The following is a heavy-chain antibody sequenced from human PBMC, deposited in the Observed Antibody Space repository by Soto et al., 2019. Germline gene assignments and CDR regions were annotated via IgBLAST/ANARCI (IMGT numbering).Heavy chain of an antibody. CDR3: ARGPPYYDFWSGYPDFDY. CDR1: GYTFTSYY. D-gene: IGHD3-3*01. J-gene: IGHJ4*02. V-gene: IGHV1-46*01. Sequence: ASVKXSCKASGYTFTSYYMHWVRQAPGQGLEWMGIINPSGGSTSYAQKFQGRVTMTRDTSTSTVYMELSSLRSEDTAVYYCARGPPYYDFWSGYPDFDYWGQGTLVTVSS. CDR2: INPSGGST.